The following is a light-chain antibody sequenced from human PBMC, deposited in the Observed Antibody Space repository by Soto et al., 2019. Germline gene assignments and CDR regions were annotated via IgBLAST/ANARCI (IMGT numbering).Light chain of an antibody. Sequence: DIQMTQSPSTLSASVGDRVTITCRASQSISSWLAWYQQKPGKAPKLLIYKASSLESGVPSRFSGSGSGTEFTLTNSSLQPDDFATYYCQQYNSYPWTCGQGNKVEIK. CDR2: KAS. CDR1: QSISSW. CDR3: QQYNSYPWT. J-gene: IGKJ1*01. V-gene: IGKV1-5*03.